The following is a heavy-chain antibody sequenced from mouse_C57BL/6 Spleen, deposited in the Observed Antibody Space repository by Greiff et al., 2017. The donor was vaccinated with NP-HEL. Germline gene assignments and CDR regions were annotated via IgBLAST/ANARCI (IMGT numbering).Heavy chain of an antibody. CDR2: IDPETGGT. J-gene: IGHJ1*03. D-gene: IGHD1-1*01. Sequence: QVQLKESGAELVRPGASVTLSCKASGYTFTDYEMHWVKQTPVHGLEWIGAIDPETGGTAYNQKFKGKAILTADKSSSTAYMELRSLTSEDSAVYYCTRRGIYYGSSYWYFDVWGTGTTVTVSS. V-gene: IGHV1-15*01. CDR3: TRRGIYYGSSYWYFDV. CDR1: GYTFTDYE.